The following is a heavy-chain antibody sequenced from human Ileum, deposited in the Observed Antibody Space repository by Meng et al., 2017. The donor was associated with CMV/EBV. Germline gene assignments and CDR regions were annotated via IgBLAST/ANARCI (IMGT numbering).Heavy chain of an antibody. V-gene: IGHV4-30-4*08. CDR1: GGSISSGDYY. CDR3: ARRSSGLFDY. CDR2: IYYSGTT. Sequence: QGQLQGSGPGLVKPSQTLSLTCTVSGGSISSGDYYWSWIRQPPGKGLEWIGYIYYSGTTYYNPSLKSRVSISVDTSRNQFSLQLSSVTAADTAVYYCARRSSGLFDYWGQGILVTVSS. D-gene: IGHD6-13*01. J-gene: IGHJ4*02.